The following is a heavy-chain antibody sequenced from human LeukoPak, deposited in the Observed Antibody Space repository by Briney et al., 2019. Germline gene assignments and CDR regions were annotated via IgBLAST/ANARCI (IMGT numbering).Heavy chain of an antibody. CDR3: ARHLVSGFWSGYFLFDY. V-gene: IGHV5-51*01. CDR2: IYPGDSDT. J-gene: IGHJ4*02. D-gene: IGHD3-3*01. CDR1: GYSFTSYW. Sequence: GESLKISCKGSGYSFTSYWIGWVRQMPGKGLEWMGIIYPGDSDTRYSPSFQGQVTISADKSISTAYLQWSSLKASDTAIYYCARHLVSGFWSGYFLFDYWGQGTLVTVSS.